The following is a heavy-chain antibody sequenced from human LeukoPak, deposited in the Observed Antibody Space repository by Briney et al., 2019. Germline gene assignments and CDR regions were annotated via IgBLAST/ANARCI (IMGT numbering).Heavy chain of an antibody. CDR3: ARVVGSGWLYYFDY. D-gene: IGHD6-19*01. V-gene: IGHV1-2*02. J-gene: IGHJ4*02. CDR2: INPNSGGT. Sequence: ASVKVSCKASGYTFTGYYIHWVRQAPGQGLEWMGWINPNSGGTNYAQKLQGRVTMTTDTSTSTAYMELRSLRSDDTAVYYCARVVGSGWLYYFDYWGQGTLVTVSS. CDR1: GYTFTGYY.